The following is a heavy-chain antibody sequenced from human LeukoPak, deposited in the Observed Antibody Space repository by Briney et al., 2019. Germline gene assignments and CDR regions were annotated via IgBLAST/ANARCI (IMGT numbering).Heavy chain of an antibody. CDR3: ARVRLLYYYDSSGYYGY. Sequence: ASVKVSCKASGYTFTSYDINWVRQATGQGLEWMGWMNPNSGNTGYAQKFQGRVTMTRNTSISTAYMELSSLRSEDTAVYYGARVRLLYYYDSSGYYGYWGQGTLVTVSS. CDR2: MNPNSGNT. CDR1: GYTFTSYD. D-gene: IGHD3-22*01. J-gene: IGHJ4*02. V-gene: IGHV1-8*01.